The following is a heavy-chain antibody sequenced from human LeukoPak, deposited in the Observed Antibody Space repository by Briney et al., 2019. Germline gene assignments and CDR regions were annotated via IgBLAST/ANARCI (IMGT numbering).Heavy chain of an antibody. D-gene: IGHD3-10*01. Sequence: GGSLRLSCDASGFMFSNYWMGWVRQAPGKGLEWVANIKQNGSRKNYVDSVKGRFTISRDNAKNSLYLQMNSLRAGDAAVYYCARDSGTADVRFDPWGQGTLVAVSS. CDR2: IKQNGSRK. J-gene: IGHJ5*02. V-gene: IGHV3-7*01. CDR3: ARDSGTADVRFDP. CDR1: GFMFSNYW.